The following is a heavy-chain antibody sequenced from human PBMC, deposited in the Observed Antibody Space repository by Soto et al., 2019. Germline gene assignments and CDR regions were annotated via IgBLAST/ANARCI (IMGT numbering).Heavy chain of an antibody. D-gene: IGHD3-10*01. CDR3: ARQISGSYPYYYYGMDV. Sequence: LETLSLTCTVSGGSSSSYYWSWIRQPPGKGLEWIGYIYYSGSTNYNPSLKSRVTISVDTSKNQFSLKLSSVTAADTAVYYCARQISGSYPYYYYGMDVWGQGTTVTVSS. CDR1: GGSSSSYY. CDR2: IYYSGST. J-gene: IGHJ6*02. V-gene: IGHV4-59*08.